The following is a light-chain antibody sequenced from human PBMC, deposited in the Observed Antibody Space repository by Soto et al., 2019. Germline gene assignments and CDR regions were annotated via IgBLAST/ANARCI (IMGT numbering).Light chain of an antibody. V-gene: IGKV3-20*01. CDR2: GAS. J-gene: IGKJ1*01. CDR3: QQYGSSPRT. Sequence: EIVLTQSPGIMSLSSGERATLSCRASQTITGSYLAWYQQKPGQAHRLLIYGASVRATGIPDTFSGSGAGTDFTLSISRVEPEDFAVYYSQQYGSSPRTFGQGTKVEIK. CDR1: QTITGSY.